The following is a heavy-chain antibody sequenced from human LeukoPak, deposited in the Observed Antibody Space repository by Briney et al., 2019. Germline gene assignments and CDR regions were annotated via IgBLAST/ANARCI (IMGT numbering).Heavy chain of an antibody. D-gene: IGHD3-9*01. CDR3: ARDWYYDILTGSYYYGMDV. Sequence: ASVKVSCKASGYTFTSYGISWVRQAPGQGLEWMGWISAYNGNTNYAQKLQGRVTTTTDASTSTAYMELRSLRSDDTAVYYCARDWYYDILTGSYYYGMDVWGQGTTVTVSS. J-gene: IGHJ6*02. V-gene: IGHV1-18*01. CDR2: ISAYNGNT. CDR1: GYTFTSYG.